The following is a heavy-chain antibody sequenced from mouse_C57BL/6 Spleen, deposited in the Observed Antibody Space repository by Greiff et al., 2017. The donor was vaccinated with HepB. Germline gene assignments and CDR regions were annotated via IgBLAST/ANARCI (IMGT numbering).Heavy chain of an antibody. V-gene: IGHV1-81*01. CDR1: GYTFTSYG. D-gene: IGHD4-1*01. Sequence: QVQLKESGAELARPGASVKLSCKASGYTFTSYGISWVKQRTGQGLEWIGEIYPRSGNTYYNEKFKGKATLTADKSSSTAYMELRSLTSEDSAVYFCARRELGRSYWYFDVWGTGTTVTVSS. CDR2: IYPRSGNT. J-gene: IGHJ1*03. CDR3: ARRELGRSYWYFDV.